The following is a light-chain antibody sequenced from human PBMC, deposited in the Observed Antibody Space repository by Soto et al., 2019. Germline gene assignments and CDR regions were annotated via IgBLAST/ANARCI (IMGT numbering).Light chain of an antibody. V-gene: IGKV3-15*01. CDR3: QQYERWPPLT. CDR2: GAS. CDR1: QSVRSE. Sequence: TQSPSFLSASVGDRVTFTCRASQSVRSELAWYQQKSGQPPRLLIYGASTRATGISARFSGSGSGTEFTLTINDLQSEDFAVYYCQQYERWPPLTFGGGTKVEIK. J-gene: IGKJ4*01.